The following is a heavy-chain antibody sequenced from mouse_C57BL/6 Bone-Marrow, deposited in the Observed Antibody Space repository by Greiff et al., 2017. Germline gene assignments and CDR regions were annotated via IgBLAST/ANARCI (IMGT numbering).Heavy chain of an antibody. CDR3: AGDGGSSYGAMDY. J-gene: IGHJ4*01. D-gene: IGHD1-1*01. Sequence: QVQLQQPGAELVRPGSSVKLSCKASGYTFTSYWMHWVKQRPIQGLEWIGNIDPSDSETHYNQKFKDKATLTVDQSSSKAYMQLSSLTSEDSAVYYCAGDGGSSYGAMDYWGQGTSLTVSS. CDR2: IDPSDSET. CDR1: GYTFTSYW. V-gene: IGHV1-52*01.